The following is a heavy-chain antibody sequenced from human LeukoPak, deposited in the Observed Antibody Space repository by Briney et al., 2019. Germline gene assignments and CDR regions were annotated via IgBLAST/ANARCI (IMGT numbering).Heavy chain of an antibody. CDR2: ISAYNGNT. J-gene: IGHJ4*02. V-gene: IGHV1-18*01. D-gene: IGHD4-23*01. Sequence: ASVKVSCKASGYTFTSYGISWVRQAPGQGLEWMGWISAYNGNTNYAQKLQGRVTMTTDASTSTAYMELRSLRSDDTAVYYCARDFFLMYGGNSFDYWGQGTLVTVSS. CDR1: GYTFTSYG. CDR3: ARDFFLMYGGNSFDY.